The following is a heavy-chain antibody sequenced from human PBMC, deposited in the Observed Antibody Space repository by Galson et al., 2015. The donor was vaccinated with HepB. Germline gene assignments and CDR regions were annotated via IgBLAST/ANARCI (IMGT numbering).Heavy chain of an antibody. Sequence: QSGAEVKKPGESLKISCQGSGKSFTNYWTAWVRQMPGKGLEWMGIVYPGDSDTRYSPSFQGQVTFSADKSISSVYLQWSSLKASDTATYYCARLDYDILTGSYSMDVWGLGTTVTVSS. D-gene: IGHD3-9*01. CDR1: GKSFTNYW. V-gene: IGHV5-51*01. J-gene: IGHJ6*02. CDR2: VYPGDSDT. CDR3: ARLDYDILTGSYSMDV.